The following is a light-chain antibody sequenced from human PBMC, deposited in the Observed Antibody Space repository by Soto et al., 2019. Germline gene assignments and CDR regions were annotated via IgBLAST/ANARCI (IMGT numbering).Light chain of an antibody. Sequence: DIVMTQSPDSLAESLGERVTINCKSSQSVLYSSNNKNYLTWYQQKPGQPPKLLIYWASTRESGVPDRFSGSGSGTDFTLTISSLQAEDVAVYYCQQYYSTPWTFGQGTKVEIK. CDR3: QQYYSTPWT. V-gene: IGKV4-1*01. CDR1: QSVLYSSNNKNY. J-gene: IGKJ1*01. CDR2: WAS.